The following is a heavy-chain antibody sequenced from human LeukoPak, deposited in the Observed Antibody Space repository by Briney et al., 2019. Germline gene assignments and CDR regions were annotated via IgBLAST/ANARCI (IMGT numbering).Heavy chain of an antibody. D-gene: IGHD4-17*01. Sequence: GGFLRLSCAASGFTFSSYWMSWVRQAPGKGLEWVATIKQDGSQKEYVDFVKGRFTIYRDNAKNSLYLQMNSLRAEDTAVYYCARDPTVTNFHDAFDIWGQGTMVTVSS. V-gene: IGHV3-7*05. CDR2: IKQDGSQK. CDR1: GFTFSSYW. CDR3: ARDPTVTNFHDAFDI. J-gene: IGHJ3*02.